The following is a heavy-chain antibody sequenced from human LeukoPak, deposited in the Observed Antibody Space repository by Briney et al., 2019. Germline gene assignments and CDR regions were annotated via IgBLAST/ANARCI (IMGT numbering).Heavy chain of an antibody. Sequence: GESLKISCKDSGYSFTSYWIGWVRQMPGKGLEWMGIIYPGDSDTRYSPSFQGQVTISADKSISTAYLQWSSLKASDTAMYYCARLIGFGDSYYGMDVWGQGTTVTVSS. V-gene: IGHV5-51*01. D-gene: IGHD3-10*01. CDR3: ARLIGFGDSYYGMDV. J-gene: IGHJ6*02. CDR1: GYSFTSYW. CDR2: IYPGDSDT.